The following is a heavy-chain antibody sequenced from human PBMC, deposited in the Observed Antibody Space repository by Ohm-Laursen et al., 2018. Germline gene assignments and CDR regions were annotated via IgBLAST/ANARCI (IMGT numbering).Heavy chain of an antibody. CDR2: INHSGST. Sequence: SETLSLTCTVSGGSISSYYWSWIRQPPGKGLEWIGDINHSGSTNYSPSLKSRVTISLDSSKNQFSLKLSAVTAADTAVYYCARVFKDYYDSNAFDIWGQGTMVTVSS. CDR1: GGSISSYY. D-gene: IGHD3-22*01. J-gene: IGHJ3*02. CDR3: ARVFKDYYDSNAFDI. V-gene: IGHV4-34*01.